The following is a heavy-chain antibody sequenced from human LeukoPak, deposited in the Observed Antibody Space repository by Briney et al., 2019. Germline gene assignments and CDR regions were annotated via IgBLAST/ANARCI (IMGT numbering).Heavy chain of an antibody. V-gene: IGHV4-59*01. Sequence: PETLSLTCTVSGGSISSYYWSWIRQPPGKGLEWIGYIYYSGSTNYNPSLKSRVTISVDTSKNQFSLKLSSVTAADTAVYYCARDGGNLDYWGQGTLVTVSS. D-gene: IGHD4-23*01. CDR2: IYYSGST. CDR3: ARDGGNLDY. J-gene: IGHJ4*02. CDR1: GGSISSYY.